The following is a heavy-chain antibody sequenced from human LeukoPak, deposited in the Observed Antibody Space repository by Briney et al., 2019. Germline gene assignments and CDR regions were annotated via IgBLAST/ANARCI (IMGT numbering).Heavy chain of an antibody. J-gene: IGHJ3*02. CDR3: ARDIGYYYDGSGYYYTTHGYHDAFDI. CDR2: IYSGGST. CDR1: GFIVSSNY. Sequence: GGSLRLSCAASGFIVSSNYMSWVRQAPGKGLEWVSVIYSGGSTYYADSVKGRFTISRDNSKNTLFLQMNSLRAEDTAVYYCARDIGYYYDGSGYYYTTHGYHDAFDIWGQGTMVTVSS. V-gene: IGHV3-53*01. D-gene: IGHD3-22*01.